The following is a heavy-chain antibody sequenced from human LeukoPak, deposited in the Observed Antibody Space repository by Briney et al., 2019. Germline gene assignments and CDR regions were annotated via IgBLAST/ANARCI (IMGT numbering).Heavy chain of an antibody. CDR3: ARAQTYYDFWSGYYEEPYYGMDV. Sequence: SETLSLTCTVSGGSISSGGYYWSWIRQYPGKGLEWIGYIYYSGSTYYNPSLKSRVTISVDTSKNQFSLKLSSVTAADTAVYYCARAQTYYDFWSGYYEEPYYGMDVWGQGTTVTVSS. V-gene: IGHV4-31*03. D-gene: IGHD3-3*01. CDR1: GGSISSGGYY. CDR2: IYYSGST. J-gene: IGHJ6*02.